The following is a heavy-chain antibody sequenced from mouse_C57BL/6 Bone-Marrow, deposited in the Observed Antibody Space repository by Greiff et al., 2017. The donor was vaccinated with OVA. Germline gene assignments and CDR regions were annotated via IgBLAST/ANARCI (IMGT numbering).Heavy chain of an antibody. D-gene: IGHD2-2*01. V-gene: IGHV1-81*01. CDR3: AIHLLWLRRFAY. Sequence: QVQLQQSGAELARPGASVKLSCKASGYTFTSYGISWVKQRTGQGLEWIGEIYPRSGNTYYNEKFKGKATLTADKSSSTAYMELRSLTSEDSAVYFGAIHLLWLRRFAYWGQGTLVTVSA. CDR1: GYTFTSYG. CDR2: IYPRSGNT. J-gene: IGHJ3*01.